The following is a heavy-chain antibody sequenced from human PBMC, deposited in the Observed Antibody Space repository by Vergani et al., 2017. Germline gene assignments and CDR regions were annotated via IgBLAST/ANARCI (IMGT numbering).Heavy chain of an antibody. D-gene: IGHD6-19*01. Sequence: QVQLVQSGAEVKKPGSSVKVSCKASGGTFSSYAISWVRQAPGQGLEWMGRIITILGIANYAQKFQGRVTIPADKSTSTAYMELSSLRSEDTAVYYCARDRIAVAVYWGQGTLVTVSS. CDR3: ARDRIAVAVY. CDR1: GGTFSSYA. V-gene: IGHV1-69*04. J-gene: IGHJ4*01. CDR2: IITILGIA.